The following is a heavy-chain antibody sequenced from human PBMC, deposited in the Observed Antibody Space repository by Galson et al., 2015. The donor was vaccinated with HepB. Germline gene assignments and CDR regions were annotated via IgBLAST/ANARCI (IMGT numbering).Heavy chain of an antibody. V-gene: IGHV3-30-3*01. CDR3: ARDGHSRRLYYGMDV. Sequence: SLRLSCAASGFTFSSYAMHWVRQAPGKGLEWVAVISYDGSNKYYADSVKGRFTISRDNSKNTLYLQMNSLRAEDTAVYYCARDGHSRRLYYGMDVWGQGTTVTVSS. J-gene: IGHJ6*02. CDR2: ISYDGSNK. CDR1: GFTFSSYA. D-gene: IGHD6-25*01.